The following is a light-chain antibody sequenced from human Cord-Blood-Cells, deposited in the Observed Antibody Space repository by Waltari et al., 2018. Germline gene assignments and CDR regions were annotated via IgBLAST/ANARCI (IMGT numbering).Light chain of an antibody. CDR1: SSDVGGFNY. Sequence: QSALTQPASVSGSPGQSVTISCTGNSSDVGGFNYVSWYQQHPGKAPKLMLYDVSNRPSGVSTRFSGSKSGNTASLTISGLQAEDEADYYCSSYTSSSTVVFGGGTKLTVL. CDR2: DVS. J-gene: IGLJ2*01. V-gene: IGLV2-14*01. CDR3: SSYTSSSTVV.